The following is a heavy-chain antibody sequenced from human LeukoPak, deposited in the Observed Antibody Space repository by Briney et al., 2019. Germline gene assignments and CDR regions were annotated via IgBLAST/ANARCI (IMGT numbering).Heavy chain of an antibody. CDR2: TNQGKSER. J-gene: IGHJ4*02. V-gene: IGHV3-7*01. CDR3: VRDPGGVGY. CDR1: GFSFSSNW. D-gene: IGHD1-26*01. Sequence: GGSLRRSSLAAGFSFSSNWMTWVGQAPREGRQWWASTNQGKSERYYLDSVKGRFTISTDNTNNTLYLRMKSLIAEGTAIYYCVRDPGGVGYWGQGTLVTVSS.